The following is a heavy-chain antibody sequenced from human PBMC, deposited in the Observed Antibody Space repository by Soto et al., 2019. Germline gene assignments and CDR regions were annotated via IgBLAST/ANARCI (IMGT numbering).Heavy chain of an antibody. CDR2: ISWNSGSI. D-gene: IGHD6-19*01. CDR1: GFTFDDYG. Sequence: PGGSLRLSCAASGFTFDDYGMHWVRQGPGKGLEWVSGISWNSGSIGYAEFVKGRFTISRDNAKKSLYLQMNSLGAEDTALYFCAKSNNTGWFHFDSWGQGILVTVSS. CDR3: AKSNNTGWFHFDS. J-gene: IGHJ4*02. V-gene: IGHV3-9*01.